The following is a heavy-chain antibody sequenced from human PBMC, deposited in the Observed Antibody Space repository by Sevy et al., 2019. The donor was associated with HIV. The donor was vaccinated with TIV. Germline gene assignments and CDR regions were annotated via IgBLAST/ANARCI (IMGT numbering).Heavy chain of an antibody. Sequence: GGSLRLSCAASGFTFSSYAMSWVRQAPGKGLEWVSAISGSGGSTYYADSVKGRFTFSRDNSKNTLYLQMNSLRAEDTAVYYCAKDLGYSYGPFDYWGQGTLVTVSS. D-gene: IGHD5-18*01. J-gene: IGHJ4*02. V-gene: IGHV3-23*01. CDR2: ISGSGGST. CDR1: GFTFSSYA. CDR3: AKDLGYSYGPFDY.